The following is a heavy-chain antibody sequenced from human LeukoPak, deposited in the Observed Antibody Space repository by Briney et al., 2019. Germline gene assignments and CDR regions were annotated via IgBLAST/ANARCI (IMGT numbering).Heavy chain of an antibody. CDR1: GGSISSGGYS. V-gene: IGHV4-30-2*01. J-gene: IGHJ4*02. CDR2: IYHSGST. CDR3: ARSSSSWGTHFDY. Sequence: SQTLSLTCAVSGGSISSGGYSWSWIRQPPGKGLEWIGYIYHSGSTYYNPSLKSRVTISVDRSKNQFSLKLSSVTAADTAVYYCARSSSSWGTHFDYWGQGTLVTVSS. D-gene: IGHD6-13*01.